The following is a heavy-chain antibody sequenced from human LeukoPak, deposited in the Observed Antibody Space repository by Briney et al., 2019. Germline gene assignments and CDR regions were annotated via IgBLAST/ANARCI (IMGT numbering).Heavy chain of an antibody. V-gene: IGHV3-23*01. CDR1: GFIFSNYA. Sequence: GGSLRLSCVASGFIFSNYAMSWVRQAPGKGLEWVSPISGSGGSTYYADSVKGRFTISRDNSKNTLYLQMNSLRAEDTAVYYCAKGYYDYVWGSYYFDYWGQGILVTVSS. CDR2: ISGSGGST. CDR3: AKGYYDYVWGSYYFDY. J-gene: IGHJ4*02. D-gene: IGHD3-16*01.